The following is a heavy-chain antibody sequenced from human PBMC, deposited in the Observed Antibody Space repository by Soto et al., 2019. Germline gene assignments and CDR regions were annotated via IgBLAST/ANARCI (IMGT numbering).Heavy chain of an antibody. D-gene: IGHD1-26*01. CDR2: ISSDGTNN. J-gene: IGHJ3*01. CDR3: ARGEDIGRYSFIYAFDV. V-gene: IGHV3-30-3*01. Sequence: GGSLRLSCAASGITFSAYNMHWVRQAPGKGLEWVALISSDGTNNYYADSVKGRFTISRDNSKNMLYMQLNSLRAEDTAVYYCARGEDIGRYSFIYAFDVWGQGTMVTVSS. CDR1: GITFSAYN.